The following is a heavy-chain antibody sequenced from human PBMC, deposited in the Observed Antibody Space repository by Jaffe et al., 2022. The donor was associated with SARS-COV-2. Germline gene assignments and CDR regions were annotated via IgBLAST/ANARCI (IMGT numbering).Heavy chain of an antibody. Sequence: QVQLQESGPGLVKPSETLSLTCTVSGGSISSYYWSWIRQPPGKGLEWIGYIYYSGSTNYNPSLKSRVTISVDTSKNQFSLKLSSVTAADTAVYYCASGRYSSSWYRFDYWGQGTLVTVSS. D-gene: IGHD6-13*01. CDR3: ASGRYSSSWYRFDY. J-gene: IGHJ4*02. CDR1: GGSISSYY. CDR2: IYYSGST. V-gene: IGHV4-59*08.